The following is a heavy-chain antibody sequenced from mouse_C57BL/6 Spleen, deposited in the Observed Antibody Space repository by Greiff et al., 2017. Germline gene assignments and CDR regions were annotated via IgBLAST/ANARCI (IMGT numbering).Heavy chain of an antibody. CDR1: GYTFTDYN. V-gene: IGHV1-22*01. J-gene: IGHJ4*01. CDR2: INPNNGGT. Sequence: EVQLQQSGPELVKPGASVKMSCKASGYTFTDYNMHWVKQSHGKSLEWIGYINPNNGGTSYNQKFKGKATLTVNKSSSTAYMALCSLTSEDSAVYYCARDYYYAMDYWGQGTSVTVSS. CDR3: ARDYYYAMDY.